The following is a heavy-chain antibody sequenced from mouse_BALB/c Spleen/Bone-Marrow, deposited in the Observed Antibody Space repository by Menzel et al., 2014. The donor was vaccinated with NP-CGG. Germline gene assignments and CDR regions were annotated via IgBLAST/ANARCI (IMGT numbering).Heavy chain of an antibody. D-gene: IGHD2-1*01. J-gene: IGHJ3*01. CDR1: GYSFTNYW. CDR2: IHPSDSET. CDR3: ARFGNYEGFAY. Sequence: QVQLQQSGAELVRPGASVKLSCKASGYSFTNYWMNWVRQRPGQGLEWIGMIHPSDSETRLNQKFKDKATLTVDKSSSTAYIQLTSPTSEDSAVYYCARFGNYEGFAYWGQGTLVTVSA. V-gene: IGHV1-74*01.